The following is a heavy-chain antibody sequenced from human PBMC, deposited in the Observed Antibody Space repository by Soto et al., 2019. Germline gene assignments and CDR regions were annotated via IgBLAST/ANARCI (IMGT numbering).Heavy chain of an antibody. D-gene: IGHD6-13*01. CDR1: GYTFNTYG. CDR3: ARDSAAHGPVFDY. V-gene: IGHV1-18*04. CDR2: ISTSNGDT. Sequence: QVQLVQSGAEVRKPGASVKVSCKASGYTFNTYGISWVRQAPGQGLEWMAWISTSNGDTHYAQKVQDRVSMTTDRFTSTAYMELRSLRSDDTAIYYCARDSAAHGPVFDYWGQGTLVTVS. J-gene: IGHJ4*02.